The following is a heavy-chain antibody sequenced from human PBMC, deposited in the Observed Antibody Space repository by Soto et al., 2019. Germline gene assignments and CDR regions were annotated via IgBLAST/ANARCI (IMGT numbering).Heavy chain of an antibody. CDR3: ARSLYGDYGAR. Sequence: GGFLRLSCAASGFIVSSNCRSWVRQAPGKGPEWVALIYSGGTTHYAESVKGRFTISRDNAKNSLYLQMNGLRAEDTAVYYCARSLYGDYGARWGQGTLVTVSS. CDR1: GFIVSSNC. J-gene: IGHJ4*02. D-gene: IGHD4-17*01. V-gene: IGHV3-66*01. CDR2: IYSGGTT.